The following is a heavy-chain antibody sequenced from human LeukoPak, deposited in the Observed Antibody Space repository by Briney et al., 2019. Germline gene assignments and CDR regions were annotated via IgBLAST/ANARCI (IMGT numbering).Heavy chain of an antibody. CDR2: INAGNGNT. CDR1: GYRFTDYY. V-gene: IGHV1-3*03. D-gene: IGHD4-17*01. J-gene: IGHJ4*02. CDR3: ATAPGDRLVYYFDY. Sequence: ASVKVSCMASGYRFTDYYMHWVRQAPGQGLEWMGWINAGNGNTKYSQEFQGRVIITRDTSASTAYMELSSLRSEDMAVYFCATAPGDRLVYYFDYWGQGTLVTVSS.